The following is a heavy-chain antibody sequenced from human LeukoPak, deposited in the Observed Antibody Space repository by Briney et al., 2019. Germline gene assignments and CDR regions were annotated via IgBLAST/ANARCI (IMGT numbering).Heavy chain of an antibody. D-gene: IGHD3-22*01. CDR1: GGSISSGDYY. J-gene: IGHJ4*02. CDR3: ARDLSSGYYCYYFDY. Sequence: SQTLSLTCTVSGGSISSGDYYWSWIRQPPGKGLEWIGYIYYSGSTYYNPSLKSRVTISVDTSKNQFSLKLSSVTAADTAVYYCARDLSSGYYCYYFDYWGQGTLVTVSS. V-gene: IGHV4-30-4*08. CDR2: IYYSGST.